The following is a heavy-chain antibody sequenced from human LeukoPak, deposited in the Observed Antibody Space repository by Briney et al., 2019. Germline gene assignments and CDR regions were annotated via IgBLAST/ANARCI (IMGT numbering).Heavy chain of an antibody. V-gene: IGHV3-53*01. D-gene: IGHD6-13*01. CDR3: ASHSSSWYGFDY. CDR2: IYSGGST. CDR1: GFTVSSNH. Sequence: PGGSLRLSCAASGFTVSSNHMSWVRQGPGKGLEWVSVIYSGGSTYYADSVKGRFIISRDNSKNTLYLQMNSLRAEDTAVYYCASHSSSWYGFDYWGQGTLVTVSS. J-gene: IGHJ4*02.